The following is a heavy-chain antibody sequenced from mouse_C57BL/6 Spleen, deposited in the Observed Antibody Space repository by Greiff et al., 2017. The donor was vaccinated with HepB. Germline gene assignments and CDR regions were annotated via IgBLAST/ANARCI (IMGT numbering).Heavy chain of an antibody. CDR1: GYTFTSYW. Sequence: VQLQQPGAELVMPGASVKLSCKASGYTFTSYWMHWVKQRPGQGLEWIGEIDPSDSYTNYNQKFKGKSTLTVDKSSSTAYMQRSSPTSEDSAVYYCARKGGQLRRDYAIDYWGQGTSVTVSS. CDR2: IDPSDSYT. D-gene: IGHD3-3*01. CDR3: ARKGGQLRRDYAIDY. J-gene: IGHJ4*01. V-gene: IGHV1-69*01.